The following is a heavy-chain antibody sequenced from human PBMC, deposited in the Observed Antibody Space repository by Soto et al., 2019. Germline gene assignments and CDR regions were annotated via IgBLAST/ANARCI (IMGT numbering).Heavy chain of an antibody. D-gene: IGHD7-27*01. J-gene: IGHJ4*02. CDR3: XRANWGXYXXDY. CDR1: GYTFTGYY. V-gene: IGHV1-2*02. CDR2: INPNSGGT. Sequence: ASVKVSCKASGYTFTGYYMHWVRQAPGQGLEWMGWINPNSGGTNYAQKFQGRVTMTRDTSXXTXXXXXSRLRSDDTAVYYXXRANWGXYXXDYWGQGTLVTVSS.